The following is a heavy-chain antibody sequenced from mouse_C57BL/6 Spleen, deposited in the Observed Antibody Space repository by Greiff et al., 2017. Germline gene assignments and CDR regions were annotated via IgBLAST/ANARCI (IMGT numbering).Heavy chain of an antibody. CDR1: GFTFTDSG. CDR3: DSAVTTGPLFAY. CDR2: ISSGSCTI. V-gene: IGHV5-17*01. D-gene: IGHD1-1*01. J-gene: IGHJ3*01. Sequence: EVKLMESGGGLVKPGGSLKLSCAASGFTFTDSGMHWVRQAPEKGLEWVAYISSGSCTIYYADTVKGRFTISRDHAKNPLFLQMTRLSSEDTAMYECDSAVTTGPLFAYWGTGTLVTVSA.